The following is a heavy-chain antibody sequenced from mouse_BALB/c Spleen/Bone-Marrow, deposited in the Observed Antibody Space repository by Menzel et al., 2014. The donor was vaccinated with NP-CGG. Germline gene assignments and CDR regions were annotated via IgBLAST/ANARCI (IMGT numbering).Heavy chain of an antibody. CDR3: ARPRFAY. CDR1: GFTFSSYA. J-gene: IGHJ3*01. CDR2: ISSGGSYT. Sequence: EVKLVESGGGLVKPGGSLKLSCAASGFTFSSYAMSWVRQTPEKRLEWVATISSGGSYTYYPDSVKGRLTISRDNAKNTLYLQMSSLRSEDTTMYYCARPRFAYWGQGTLVTVSA. V-gene: IGHV5-9-3*01.